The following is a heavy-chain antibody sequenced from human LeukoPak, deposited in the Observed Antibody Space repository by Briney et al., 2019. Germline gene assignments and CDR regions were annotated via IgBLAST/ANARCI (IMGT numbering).Heavy chain of an antibody. V-gene: IGHV3-64*04. J-gene: IGHJ4*02. D-gene: IGHD6-13*01. CDR2: ISSNGGST. Sequence: GGSLRLSCSASGFTFSSYAMHWVRQAPGKGLEYVSAISSNGGSTYYADSVKGRFTISRDNSKNTLFLQMNSVRAEDTALYYCARDRGSSWYGPIDYWGQGTLVTVSS. CDR3: ARDRGSSWYGPIDY. CDR1: GFTFSSYA.